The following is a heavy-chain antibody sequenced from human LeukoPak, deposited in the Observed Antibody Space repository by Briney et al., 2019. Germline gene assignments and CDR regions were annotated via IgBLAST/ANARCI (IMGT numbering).Heavy chain of an antibody. CDR1: GFTFSSYE. J-gene: IGHJ4*02. D-gene: IGHD5-12*01. V-gene: IGHV3-49*04. CDR2: IRSNTAYGGTT. Sequence: GGSLRLSCAASGFTFSSYEMNWVRQAPGKGLEWVGFIRSNTAYGGTTEYAASVQGRFTISRDDSKSIAYLQMNSLKTEDTAVYYCTRYSGYSDYWGQGTLVTVSS. CDR3: TRYSGYSDY.